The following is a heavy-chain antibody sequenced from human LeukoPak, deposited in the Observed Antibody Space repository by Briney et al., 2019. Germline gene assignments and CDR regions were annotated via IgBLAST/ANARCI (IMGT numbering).Heavy chain of an antibody. J-gene: IGHJ5*02. CDR2: IISIFGTV. CDR1: RGTFSSYA. CDR3: AREGVGGTLKYQLLKYWFDP. Sequence: SVKVSCKASRGTFSSYAINWVRQAPGQGLEWMGGIISIFGTVNYAQKFQGRVTITADESTSTAYMELSSLRSEDTAVYYCAREGVGGTLKYQLLKYWFDPWGQGTLVTVSS. V-gene: IGHV1-69*13. D-gene: IGHD2-2*01.